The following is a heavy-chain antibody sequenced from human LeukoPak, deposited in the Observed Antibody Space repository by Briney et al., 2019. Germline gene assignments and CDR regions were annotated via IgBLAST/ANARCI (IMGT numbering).Heavy chain of an antibody. CDR1: GYSYTSYW. CDR3: ARHYDFWSGSEKQDPWDAFDI. D-gene: IGHD3-3*01. V-gene: IGHV5-51*01. Sequence: GESLKISCKGSGYSYTSYWIGWVRQMPGKGLEWMGVIYPGDSDTRYSSSFQGQVTISADKSISTAYLQWSSLKASDTAMYYCARHYDFWSGSEKQDPWDAFDIWGQGTMVTVSS. J-gene: IGHJ3*02. CDR2: IYPGDSDT.